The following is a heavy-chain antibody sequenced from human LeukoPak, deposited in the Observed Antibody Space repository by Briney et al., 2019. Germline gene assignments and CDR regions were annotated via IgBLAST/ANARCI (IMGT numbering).Heavy chain of an antibody. Sequence: GGSLRLSCAASGFFFRSYEMNWVRQAPGKGLEWVPYISSSGTTIYYADSVKGRFTISRDNTNNALYLQMNSLRAEDTAVYYCVRLRDYGGNSDGFDIWGQGTMVTVSS. J-gene: IGHJ3*02. CDR2: ISSSGTTI. D-gene: IGHD4-23*01. V-gene: IGHV3-48*03. CDR3: VRLRDYGGNSDGFDI. CDR1: GFFFRSYE.